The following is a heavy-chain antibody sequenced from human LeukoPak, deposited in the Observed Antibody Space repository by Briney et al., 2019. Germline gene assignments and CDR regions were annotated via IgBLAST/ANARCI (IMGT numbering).Heavy chain of an antibody. CDR2: ISAYNANT. J-gene: IGHJ4*02. D-gene: IGHD4-17*01. CDR3: ATEYGDESLDY. Sequence: ASVKVSCKASGYTFTSYGLSWVRQAPGQGFEWMGWISAYNANTNYAQKLQGRVTMTTDTSTSTAYMELRSLRSDDTAVYYCATEYGDESLDYWGQGTLVTVSS. CDR1: GYTFTSYG. V-gene: IGHV1-18*01.